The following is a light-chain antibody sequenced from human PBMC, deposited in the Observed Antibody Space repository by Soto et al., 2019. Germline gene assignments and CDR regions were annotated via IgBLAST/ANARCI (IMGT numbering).Light chain of an antibody. V-gene: IGKV3-20*01. CDR1: QSVSSSY. CDR2: GAS. CDR3: QQYGSSPFP. Sequence: EIVLTQSPGTLSLSPGERATLSCRASQSVSSSYLAWYQQKPGQAPRLLIYGASSRFTGIPDRFSGSGSGTDFTLTISRLEPEDFAVYYCQQYGSSPFPFAPGTNVAIK. J-gene: IGKJ3*01.